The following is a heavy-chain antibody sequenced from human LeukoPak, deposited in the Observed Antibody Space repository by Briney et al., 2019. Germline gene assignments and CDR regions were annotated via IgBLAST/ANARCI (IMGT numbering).Heavy chain of an antibody. CDR3: ARGGLDDYGDSRPFDY. CDR2: IYYSGST. CDR1: GGSISSGDYY. D-gene: IGHD4-17*01. V-gene: IGHV4-30-4*01. J-gene: IGHJ4*02. Sequence: ASETLSLTCTVSGGSISSGDYYWSWIRQPPGKGLEWIGYIYYSGSTYYNPSLKSRVTISVDTSKNQFSLKLSSVTAADTAVYYCARGGLDDYGDSRPFDYWGQGTLVTVSS.